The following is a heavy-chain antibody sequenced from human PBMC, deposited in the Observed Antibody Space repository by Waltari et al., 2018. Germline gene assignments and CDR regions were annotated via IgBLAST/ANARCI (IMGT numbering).Heavy chain of an antibody. CDR1: GFTFSSSI. J-gene: IGHJ4*02. CDR3: AGTRIGDY. V-gene: IGHV3-21*01. CDR2: IRSSSSYI. D-gene: IGHD3-22*01. Sequence: EVQLVEAGGGLVKPGGCLRISWAASGFTFSSSIMTWVTQGPGKGLEWVSSIRSSSSYIYYADSVKGRFTISRDNAKNSLYLQMTSLRAEDTTVYYCAGTRIGDYCGQGTLVTVSS.